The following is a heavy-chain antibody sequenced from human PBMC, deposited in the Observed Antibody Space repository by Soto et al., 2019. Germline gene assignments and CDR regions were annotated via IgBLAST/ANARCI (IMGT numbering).Heavy chain of an antibody. J-gene: IGHJ6*03. CDR3: AQEGLERPPYYYYYMDV. Sequence: GGSLRLSCAVSGITSGTYAMSWVRQAPGKGLEWVSAISASGGTTYYADSVKGRFTISRDNFKNTLYLQMNSLRADDTAVYYCAQEGLERPPYYYYYMDVWGKGTTVTVSS. CDR1: GITSGTYA. V-gene: IGHV3-23*01. CDR2: ISASGGTT. D-gene: IGHD1-1*01.